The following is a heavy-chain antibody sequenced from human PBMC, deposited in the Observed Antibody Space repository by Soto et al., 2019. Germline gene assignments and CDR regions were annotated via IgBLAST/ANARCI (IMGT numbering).Heavy chain of an antibody. J-gene: IGHJ6*02. Sequence: SVKVSCKASGGTFSSYAISWVRQAPGQGLEWMGGIIPIFGTANYAQKFQGRVTITADESTSTAYMELSSLRSEDTAVYYCATHRALDYYYGMDVWGQGTTVTVSS. CDR1: GGTFSSYA. CDR3: ATHRALDYYYGMDV. CDR2: IIPIFGTA. D-gene: IGHD1-1*01. V-gene: IGHV1-69*13.